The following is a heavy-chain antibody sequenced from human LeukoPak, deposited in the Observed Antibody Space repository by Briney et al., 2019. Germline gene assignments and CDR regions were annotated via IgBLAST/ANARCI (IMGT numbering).Heavy chain of an antibody. J-gene: IGHJ6*02. V-gene: IGHV4-59*08. CDR3: ARVPYYYGSGSLYGMDV. CDR1: GGSISSYY. Sequence: SETLSLTCTVSGGSISSYYWSWIRQPPGKGLEWIGYIYYSGSTNYNPSLKSRVTISVDTSKNQFSLKLSSVTAADTAVYYCARVPYYYGSGSLYGMDVWGQGTTVTVSS. CDR2: IYYSGST. D-gene: IGHD3-10*01.